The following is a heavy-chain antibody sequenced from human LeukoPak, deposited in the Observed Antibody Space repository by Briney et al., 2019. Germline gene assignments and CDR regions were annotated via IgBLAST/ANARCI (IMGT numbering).Heavy chain of an antibody. CDR2: INHSGST. CDR1: GGSFSGYY. J-gene: IGHJ4*02. V-gene: IGHV4-34*01. Sequence: KPSETLSLTCAVYGGSFSGYYWSWIRQPPGKGLEWIGGINHSGSTNYNPSLKSRVTISVDTSKNQFSLKLSSVTAADTAVYYCARGRVIAPLGYWGQGTLVTVSS. D-gene: IGHD6-13*01. CDR3: ARGRVIAPLGY.